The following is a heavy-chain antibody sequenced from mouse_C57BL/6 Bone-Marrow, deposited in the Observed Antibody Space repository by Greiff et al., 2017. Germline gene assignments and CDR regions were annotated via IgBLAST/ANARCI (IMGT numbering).Heavy chain of an antibody. Sequence: EVQVVDSGGDLVKPGGSLKLSCAASGFTFSSYGMSWVRQTPDKRLEWVATISSGGSYTYYPDSVKGRFTISRDNAKNTLYLQMSSLKSEDTAMYYCARLYYYGSSYYDYWGQGTTLTVSS. CDR3: ARLYYYGSSYYDY. CDR1: GFTFSSYG. D-gene: IGHD1-1*01. V-gene: IGHV5-6*01. J-gene: IGHJ2*01. CDR2: ISSGGSYT.